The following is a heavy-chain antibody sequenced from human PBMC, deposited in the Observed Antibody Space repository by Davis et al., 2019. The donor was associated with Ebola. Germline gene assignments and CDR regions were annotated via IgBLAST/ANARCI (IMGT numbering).Heavy chain of an antibody. Sequence: SCKASGVTFSSYAMTWVRQAPGKGLEWVSAISGSGGSTYYADSVKGRFTISRDNSKKTLYLQMNSLRAEDTAVYYCAKSGLSFGVVKYHYGMDVWGKGTTVTVSS. J-gene: IGHJ6*04. V-gene: IGHV3-23*01. CDR3: AKSGLSFGVVKYHYGMDV. D-gene: IGHD3-3*01. CDR2: ISGSGGST. CDR1: GVTFSSYA.